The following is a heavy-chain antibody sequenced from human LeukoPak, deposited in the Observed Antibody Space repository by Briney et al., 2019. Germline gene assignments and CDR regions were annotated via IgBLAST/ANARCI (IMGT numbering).Heavy chain of an antibody. Sequence: SETLSLTCTVSGGSISSYYWSWIRQPPGKGLERIGYIYYSGSTNYNPSLKSRVTISVDTSKNQFSLKLSSVTAADTAVYYCASVVVVPAASHYYYYYMDVWGKGTTVTVSS. V-gene: IGHV4-59*01. J-gene: IGHJ6*03. D-gene: IGHD2-2*01. CDR3: ASVVVVPAASHYYYYYMDV. CDR1: GGSISSYY. CDR2: IYYSGST.